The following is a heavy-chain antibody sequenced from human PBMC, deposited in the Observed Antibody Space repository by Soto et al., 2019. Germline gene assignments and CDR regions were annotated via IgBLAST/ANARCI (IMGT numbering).Heavy chain of an antibody. Sequence: QVQLQESGPGLVKPSETLSLTCTVSGGSISSYYWSWIRQPPGKGLEWIGYIYYSGSTNYNPSLKRRVAISGDTSKNQCSLKLRSVTAAAKAVYYCARDNGYSYGYTLDHWGQGTLVTVSS. D-gene: IGHD5-18*01. CDR2: IYYSGST. V-gene: IGHV4-59*01. J-gene: IGHJ4*02. CDR1: GGSISSYY. CDR3: ARDNGYSYGYTLDH.